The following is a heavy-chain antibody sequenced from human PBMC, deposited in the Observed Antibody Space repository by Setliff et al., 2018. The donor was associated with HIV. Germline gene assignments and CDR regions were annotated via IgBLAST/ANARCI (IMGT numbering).Heavy chain of an antibody. CDR2: IYTSGST. Sequence: SETLSLTCTVSGDSISTYCWSWIRQPPGKGLEWIGNIYTSGSTNYNPSLQSRVTISVDTSKNQFSLKLSSVTAADTAVYYCARLDCSSSSCFVDYWGQGTLVTVSS. V-gene: IGHV4-4*09. CDR1: GDSISTYC. CDR3: ARLDCSSSSCFVDY. D-gene: IGHD2-2*01. J-gene: IGHJ4*02.